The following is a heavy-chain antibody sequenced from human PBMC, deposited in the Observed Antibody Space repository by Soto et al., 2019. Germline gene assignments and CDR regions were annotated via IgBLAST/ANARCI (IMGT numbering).Heavy chain of an antibody. CDR3: AIPGGYDSSGYYPFDY. CDR2: ISYDGSNK. D-gene: IGHD3-22*01. Sequence: GFTFSSYGMHWVRQAPGKGLEWVAVISYDGSNKYYADSVKGRFTISRDNSKNTLYLQMNSLRAEDTAVYYCAIPGGYDSSGYYPFDYWGQGTLVTVSS. V-gene: IGHV3-30*03. CDR1: GFTFSSYG. J-gene: IGHJ4*02.